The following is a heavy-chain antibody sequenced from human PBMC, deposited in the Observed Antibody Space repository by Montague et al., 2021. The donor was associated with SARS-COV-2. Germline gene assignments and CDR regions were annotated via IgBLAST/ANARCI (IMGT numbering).Heavy chain of an antibody. CDR2: INHGGST. D-gene: IGHD2-15*01. V-gene: IGHV4-34*01. Sequence: SETLSLTCAVHGGSFSGYYWNWIRQRPGKGLEWIGEINHGGSTNYNPSLKNRLTISADTSKNQFSLKLTSVAATDTAVYYCARLRDGVVPSPILGIGPYFTYYYMDVWGKWTTVTVS. CDR1: GGSFSGYY. J-gene: IGHJ6*03. CDR3: ARLRDGVVPSPILGIGPYFTYYYMDV.